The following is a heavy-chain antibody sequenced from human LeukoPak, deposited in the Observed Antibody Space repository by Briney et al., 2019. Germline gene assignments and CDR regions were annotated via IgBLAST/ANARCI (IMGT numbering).Heavy chain of an antibody. Sequence: PSETLSLTRAVYGGSFSGYYWSWIRQPPGKGLEWVGEINHSGSTNYNPSLKSRVTISVDTSKNQFSLKLSSVTAADTAVYYCARAHYYGSGSYYRMNYYYYMDVWGKGTTVTVSS. CDR1: GGSFSGYY. V-gene: IGHV4-34*01. CDR3: ARAHYYGSGSYYRMNYYYYMDV. J-gene: IGHJ6*03. D-gene: IGHD3-10*01. CDR2: INHSGST.